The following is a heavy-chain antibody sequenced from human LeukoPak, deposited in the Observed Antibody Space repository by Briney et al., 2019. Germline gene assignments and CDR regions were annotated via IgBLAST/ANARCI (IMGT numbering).Heavy chain of an antibody. CDR2: IYYSGST. Sequence: SQTLSLTCTVSGGSISSGDYYWSWIRQPPGKGLEWIGYIYYSGSTNYNPSLKSRVTISVDTSKNQFSLKLSSVTAADTAVYYCAGGVEYLTYYYDSSGYYLDYWGQGTLVTVSS. CDR1: GGSISSGDYY. D-gene: IGHD3-22*01. J-gene: IGHJ4*02. CDR3: AGGVEYLTYYYDSSGYYLDY. V-gene: IGHV4-61*08.